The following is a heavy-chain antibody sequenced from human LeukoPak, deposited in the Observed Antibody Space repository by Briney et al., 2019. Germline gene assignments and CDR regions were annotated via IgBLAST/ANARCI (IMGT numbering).Heavy chain of an antibody. CDR3: ARAVYRYYVDASDI. CDR1: GYTFTGYY. D-gene: IGHD4-11*01. CDR2: INPNSGGT. Sequence: ASVKVSCKASGYTFTGYYMHWVRQAPGQGLEWMGLINPNSGGTNYAQKFQGRVTMTRDTSISTAYMELSRLRSDDTAVYYCARAVYRYYVDASDIWGQGTMVTVSS. J-gene: IGHJ3*02. V-gene: IGHV1-2*02.